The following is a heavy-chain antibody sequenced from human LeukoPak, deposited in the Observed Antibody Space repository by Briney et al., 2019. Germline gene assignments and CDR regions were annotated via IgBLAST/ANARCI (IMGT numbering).Heavy chain of an antibody. CDR3: AREYSSSYYFDY. D-gene: IGHD6-13*01. V-gene: IGHV3-21*01. CDR2: ISSSSSYI. Sequence: GGSLRLSCAASGFTFSSYSMNWVRQAPGKGLEWVSSISSSSSYIYYADSVKGRFTISRDNAKNSLYLQMNSLRDEDTAVYYCAREYSSSYYFDYWGQGTLVTVSS. J-gene: IGHJ4*02. CDR1: GFTFSSYS.